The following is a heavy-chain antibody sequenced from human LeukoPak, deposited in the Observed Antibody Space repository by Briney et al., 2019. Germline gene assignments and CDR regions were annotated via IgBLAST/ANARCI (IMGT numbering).Heavy chain of an antibody. CDR3: ARVHCSSTSCYTGELDY. CDR1: GYTFTGYY. D-gene: IGHD2-2*02. J-gene: IGHJ4*02. CDR2: INPNSGGT. Sequence: GASVKVSCKASGYTFTGYYMHWVRQAPGQGLEWMGWINPNSGGTNYAQKFQGRVTMTRDTSISTAYMELSRLRSDDTAVYYCARVHCSSTSCYTGELDYWGQGTLVTVSS. V-gene: IGHV1-2*02.